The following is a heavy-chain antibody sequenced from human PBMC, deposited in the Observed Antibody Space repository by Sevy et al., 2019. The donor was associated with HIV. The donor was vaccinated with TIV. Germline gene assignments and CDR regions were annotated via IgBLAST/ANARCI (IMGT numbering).Heavy chain of an antibody. J-gene: IGHJ4*02. CDR2: ISGSGGST. CDR1: AFTFSSYA. CDR3: AKESPGYNYDSSGSLDY. Sequence: GGSLRLSCAASAFTFSSYAMSWVRQAPGKGLEWVSAISGSGGSTYYADSVKGRFTISRDNSKNTLYLQMNSLRAEDTAVYYCAKESPGYNYDSSGSLDYWGQGTLVTVSS. V-gene: IGHV3-23*01. D-gene: IGHD3-22*01.